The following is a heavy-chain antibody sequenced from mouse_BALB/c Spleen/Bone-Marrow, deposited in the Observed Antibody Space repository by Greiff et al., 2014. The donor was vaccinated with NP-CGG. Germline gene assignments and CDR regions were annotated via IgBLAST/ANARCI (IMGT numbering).Heavy chain of an antibody. V-gene: IGHV1S29*02. D-gene: IGHD2-3*01. CDR2: IYPYNGGT. CDR3: ARIYDGYFLFDY. CDR1: GYTFTDYN. Sequence: VQLQQSGPELVKPGASVKISCKASGYTFTDYNMHWVKQSHGQSLGWIGYIYPYNGGTGYNQEFKSKATLTVDNSSSTAYMELRSLTSEDSAVYYCARIYDGYFLFDYWGQGTTLTVSS. J-gene: IGHJ2*01.